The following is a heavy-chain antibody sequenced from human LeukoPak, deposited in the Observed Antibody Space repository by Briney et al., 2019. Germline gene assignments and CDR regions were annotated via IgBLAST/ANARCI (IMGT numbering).Heavy chain of an antibody. CDR1: GYTFTSYG. V-gene: IGHV1-18*01. J-gene: IGHJ6*03. CDR3: ARENIDSSGWSSYYYYYYMDV. Sequence: ASVKVSCKASGYTFTSYGISWVRQAPGQGLEWMGWISAYNGNTNYAQKLQGRVTMTTDTSTSTAYMELRSLRSDDTAVYYCARENIDSSGWSSYYYYYYMDVWGQGTLVTVSS. CDR2: ISAYNGNT. D-gene: IGHD6-19*01.